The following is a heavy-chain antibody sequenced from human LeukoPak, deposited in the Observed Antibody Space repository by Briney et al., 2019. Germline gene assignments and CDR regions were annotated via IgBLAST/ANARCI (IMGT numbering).Heavy chain of an antibody. J-gene: IGHJ3*01. V-gene: IGHV1-2*02. D-gene: IGHD5-12*01. CDR2: MYFNSGAT. CDR3: AREGSSGQDWYAFDV. Sequence: ASVRVSCKASGFTFTGYYVQWLRQAPGQGLEWVGWMYFNSGATRYAPKFQGRVTMTRDTSISTAYMELSGLRPDDTAMYYCAREGSSGQDWYAFDVWGQETMVTVSS. CDR1: GFTFTGYY.